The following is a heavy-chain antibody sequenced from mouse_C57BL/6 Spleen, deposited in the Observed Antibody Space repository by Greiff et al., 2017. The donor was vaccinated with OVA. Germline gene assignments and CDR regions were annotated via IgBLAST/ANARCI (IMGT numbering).Heavy chain of an antibody. D-gene: IGHD4-1*01. J-gene: IGHJ4*01. V-gene: IGHV5-17*01. CDR2: ISSGSSTI. Sequence: EVQLQESGGGLVKPGGSLKLSCAASGFTFSDYGMHWVRQAPEKGLEWVAYISSGSSTIYYADTVKGRFTISRDNAKNTLFLQMTSLRSEDTAMYYCARTGTLYYYAMDYWGQGTSVTVSS. CDR1: GFTFSDYG. CDR3: ARTGTLYYYAMDY.